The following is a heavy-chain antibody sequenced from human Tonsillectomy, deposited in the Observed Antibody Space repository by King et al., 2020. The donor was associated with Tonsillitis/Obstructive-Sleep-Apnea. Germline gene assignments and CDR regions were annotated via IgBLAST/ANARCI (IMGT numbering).Heavy chain of an antibody. CDR1: GYTFTSYA. V-gene: IGHV1-3*01. J-gene: IGHJ5*02. CDR3: ARVRRITGTTSLWFDP. Sequence: QLVQSGAEVKKPGASVKVSCKASGYTFTSYAMHWVRQAPGQRLEWMGWINAGNGNTKYSQKFQGRVTITRDKSASTAYMGLSSLGSEDTAVYYCARVRRITGTTSLWFDPWGQGTLVTVSS. D-gene: IGHD1-7*01. CDR2: INAGNGNT.